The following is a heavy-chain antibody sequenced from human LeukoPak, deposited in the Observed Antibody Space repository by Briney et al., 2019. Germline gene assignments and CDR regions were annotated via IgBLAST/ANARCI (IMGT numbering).Heavy chain of an antibody. CDR3: VWVCGYHIGIFFFDY. V-gene: IGHV1-18*01. CDR2: ISPDFDNT. Sequence: ASLKVSCKASGGTFTIYAISSVRHAPGRGREWMGWISPDFDNTKYIQKFQGRVTLTTDTSTNTAYMDVRILWADDTAGYYFVWVCGYHIGIFFFDYWGEGTLVTVSS. CDR1: GGTFTIYA. J-gene: IGHJ4*02. D-gene: IGHD2/OR15-2a*01.